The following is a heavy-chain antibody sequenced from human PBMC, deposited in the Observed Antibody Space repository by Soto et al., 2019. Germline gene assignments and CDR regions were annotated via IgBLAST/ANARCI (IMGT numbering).Heavy chain of an antibody. D-gene: IGHD6-19*01. Sequence: SETLSLTCTVSGGSISSYYWSWIRQPPGKGLEWIGYIYYSGSTNYNPSLKSRVTISVDTSKNQFSLKLSSVTAADTAVYYCARIVAVAGTINYYYGMDVWGQGTTVTVS. CDR3: ARIVAVAGTINYYYGMDV. CDR2: IYYSGST. V-gene: IGHV4-59*08. J-gene: IGHJ6*02. CDR1: GGSISSYY.